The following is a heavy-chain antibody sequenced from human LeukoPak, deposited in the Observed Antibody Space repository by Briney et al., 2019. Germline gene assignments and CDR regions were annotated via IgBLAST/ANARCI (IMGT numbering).Heavy chain of an antibody. CDR1: GGSISSGGYS. J-gene: IGHJ2*01. CDR3: AAREDVYNFGSWWYFDL. Sequence: SQTLSLTCAVSGGSISSGGYSWSWIRQPPGKGLEWIGYIYHSGSTYYNPSLKSRVTISVDTSKNHFSLKVISVTAADSAIYYCAAREDVYNFGSWWYFDLWGRGTLVTVSS. V-gene: IGHV4-30-2*02. D-gene: IGHD5-24*01. CDR2: IYHSGST.